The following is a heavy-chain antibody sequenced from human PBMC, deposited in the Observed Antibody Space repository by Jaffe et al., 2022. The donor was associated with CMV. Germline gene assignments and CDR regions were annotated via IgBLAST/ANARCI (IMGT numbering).Heavy chain of an antibody. CDR1: GDSISSYY. Sequence: QVQLQESGPGLVKPSETLSLTCTVSGDSISSYYWSWIRQPPGKGLEWIGYMYYSGITNYNPALESRVTISVDTSKNQVSLKLISVTAADTAVYYCARHVTASRAIGYYDWFDAWGQGALVTVSS. V-gene: IGHV4-59*08. J-gene: IGHJ5*02. CDR2: MYYSGIT. D-gene: IGHD3-22*01. CDR3: ARHVTASRAIGYYDWFDA.